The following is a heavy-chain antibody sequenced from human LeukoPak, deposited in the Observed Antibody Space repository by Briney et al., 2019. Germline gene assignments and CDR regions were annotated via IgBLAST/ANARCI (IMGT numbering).Heavy chain of an antibody. J-gene: IGHJ4*02. D-gene: IGHD1-26*01. CDR3: ARVIVAQSGVYYFDY. Sequence: PSEALSLTCTVSGGSISSSSYYWGWIRQPPGKGLEWIGSIYYSGSTYYNPSLKSRVTISVDTSKNQFSLKLSSVTAADTAVYYCARVIVAQSGVYYFDYWGQGTLVTVSS. CDR1: GGSISSSSYY. CDR2: IYYSGST. V-gene: IGHV4-39*07.